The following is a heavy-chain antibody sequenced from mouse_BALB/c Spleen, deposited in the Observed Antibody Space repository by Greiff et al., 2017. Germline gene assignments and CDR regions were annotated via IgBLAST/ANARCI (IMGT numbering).Heavy chain of an antibody. D-gene: IGHD2-4*01. Sequence: DVKLVESGGGLVTPGGSLKLSCAASGFTFSSYAMSWVRQTPEKRLEWVASISSGGSTYYPDGVKGRFTISRDNARNILYLQMSSLRSEDTAMYYCGRTDYDDDLFDYWGQGTTLTVSS. CDR2: ISSGGST. CDR3: GRTDYDDDLFDY. CDR1: GFTFSSYA. J-gene: IGHJ2*01. V-gene: IGHV5-6-5*01.